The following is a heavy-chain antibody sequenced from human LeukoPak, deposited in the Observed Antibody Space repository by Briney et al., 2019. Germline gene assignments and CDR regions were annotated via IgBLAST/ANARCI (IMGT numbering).Heavy chain of an antibody. D-gene: IGHD3-22*01. CDR3: ASSSVGVRRRTGC. CDR1: GYTFTSYD. J-gene: IGHJ4*02. V-gene: IGHV1-8*01. Sequence: RASVKVSCKASGYTFTSYDINWVRQATGQGLEWMGWMKPNSGNTGYAQKFQGRVTMTRSTSASTAYMELTNLTSADTAGYFCASSSVGVRRRTGCWGQGTLVTVCS. CDR2: MKPNSGNT.